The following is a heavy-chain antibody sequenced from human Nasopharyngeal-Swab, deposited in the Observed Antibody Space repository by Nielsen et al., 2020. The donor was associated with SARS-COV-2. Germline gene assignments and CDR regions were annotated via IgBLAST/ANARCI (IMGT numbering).Heavy chain of an antibody. J-gene: IGHJ6*02. CDR1: GGSISSSSYY. CDR3: ARGPRSKERYYYGSGRYWESMDV. Sequence: SETLSLTCTVSGGSISSSSYYWSWIRQPPGKGLEWIGEINHSGSTNYNPSLKSRVTISVDTSKNQFSLKLSSVTAADTAVYYCARGPRSKERYYYGSGRYWESMDVWGQGTTVTVSS. CDR2: INHSGST. D-gene: IGHD3-10*01. V-gene: IGHV4-39*07.